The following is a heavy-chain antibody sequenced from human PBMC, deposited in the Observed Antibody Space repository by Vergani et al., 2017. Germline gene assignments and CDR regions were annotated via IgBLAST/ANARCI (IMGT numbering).Heavy chain of an antibody. CDR3: AKASKWFGELYTDY. CDR2: IRYDGSNK. CDR1: GFTFSSYG. J-gene: IGHJ4*02. D-gene: IGHD3-10*01. V-gene: IGHV3-30*02. Sequence: QVQLVESGGGVVQPGGSLRLSCAASGFTFSSYGMHWVRQAPGKGLEWVAFIRYDGSNKYYADSVKGRFTISRDNSKNTLYLQMNSLRAEDTAVYYCAKASKWFGELYTDYWGQGTLVTVSS.